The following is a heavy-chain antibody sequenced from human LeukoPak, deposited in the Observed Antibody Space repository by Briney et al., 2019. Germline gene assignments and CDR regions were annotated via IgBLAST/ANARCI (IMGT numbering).Heavy chain of an antibody. J-gene: IGHJ6*03. V-gene: IGHV3-21*01. CDR1: GFTFSSYS. CDR2: ISSSSSYI. CDR3: ARVVGLYYMDV. D-gene: IGHD2-15*01. Sequence: PVRSLRLSRAPPGFTFSSYSMNWVRQAPGKGLEWVSSISSSSSYIYYADSVKGRFTISRDNAKNSLYLQMNSLRAEDTAVYYCARVVGLYYMDVWGKGTTVTVSS.